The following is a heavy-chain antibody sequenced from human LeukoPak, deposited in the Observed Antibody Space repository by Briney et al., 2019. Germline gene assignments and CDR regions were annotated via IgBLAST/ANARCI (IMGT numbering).Heavy chain of an antibody. V-gene: IGHV3-23*01. Sequence: GGSLRLSCAASGFTFSSYSMNWVRQAPGKGLEWVSAISGSGGSTYYADSVKGRFTISRDNSKNTLYLQMNSLGAEDTAVYYCAKDFRRTTEYYFDYWGQGTLVTVSS. CDR1: GFTFSSYS. CDR3: AKDFRRTTEYYFDY. D-gene: IGHD1-1*01. J-gene: IGHJ4*02. CDR2: ISGSGGST.